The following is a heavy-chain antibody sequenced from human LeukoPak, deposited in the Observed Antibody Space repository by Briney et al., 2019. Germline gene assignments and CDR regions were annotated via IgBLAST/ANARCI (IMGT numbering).Heavy chain of an antibody. CDR3: AKHYYDTTKWDAGDAFDF. J-gene: IGHJ3*01. D-gene: IGHD3-22*01. Sequence: GGSLRLSCTTSGFTFSSYAMSWVRQAPGKGLEWVSYISVRGDSKKYGDSVKGRLSISRDNSKNTLHLQLNSLRVEDTAVYYCAKHYYDTTKWDAGDAFDFWGQGTMVTVSS. V-gene: IGHV3-23*01. CDR1: GFTFSSYA. CDR2: ISVRGDSK.